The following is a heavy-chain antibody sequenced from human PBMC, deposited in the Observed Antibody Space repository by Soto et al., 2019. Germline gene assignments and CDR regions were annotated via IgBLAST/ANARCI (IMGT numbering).Heavy chain of an antibody. CDR3: ARDSGDYGDSDYYYGMDV. J-gene: IGHJ6*02. Sequence: ASVKVSCKASGGTFSSYAISWVRQAPGQGLEWMGGIIPIFGTANYAQKFQGRVTITADESTSTAYMELSSLRSEDTAVYYCARDSGDYGDSDYYYGMDVWGQGTTVTVSS. CDR1: GGTFSSYA. D-gene: IGHD4-17*01. CDR2: IIPIFGTA. V-gene: IGHV1-69*13.